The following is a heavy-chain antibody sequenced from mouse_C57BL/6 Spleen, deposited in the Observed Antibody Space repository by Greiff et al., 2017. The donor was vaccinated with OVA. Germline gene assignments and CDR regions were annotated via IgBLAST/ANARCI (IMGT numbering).Heavy chain of an antibody. CDR1: GYTFTSYW. Sequence: QVQLQQPGAELVMPGASVKLSCKASGYTFTSYWMHWVKQRPGQGLEWIGEIDPSDSYPNYNQKFKGKSTLTVDKSSSTAYMQLSSLTSEDSAVYYCARGWDGGAWFAYGGQGTLVTVSA. CDR2: IDPSDSYP. J-gene: IGHJ3*01. D-gene: IGHD4-1*01. CDR3: ARGWDGGAWFAY. V-gene: IGHV1-69*01.